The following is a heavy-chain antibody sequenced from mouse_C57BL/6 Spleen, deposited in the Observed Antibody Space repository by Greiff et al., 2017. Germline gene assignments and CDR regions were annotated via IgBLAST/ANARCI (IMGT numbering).Heavy chain of an antibody. V-gene: IGHV1-52*01. CDR2: IDPSDSET. D-gene: IGHD3-3*01. Sequence: QVQLKQPGAELVRPGSSVKLSCKASGYTFTSYWMHWVKQRPIQGLEWIGNIDPSDSETHYNQKFKDKATLTVDKSSSTAYMQLSSLTSEDSAVYYCARSGGHISYALDYWGQGTSVTVSS. J-gene: IGHJ4*01. CDR3: ARSGGHISYALDY. CDR1: GYTFTSYW.